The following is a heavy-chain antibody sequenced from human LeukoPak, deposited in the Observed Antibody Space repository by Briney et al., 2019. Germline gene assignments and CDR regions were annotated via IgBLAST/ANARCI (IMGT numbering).Heavy chain of an antibody. CDR2: IIPIFGTA. V-gene: IGHV1-69*05. CDR3: ARARSGYYDEFFDT. CDR1: GGTFSSYA. J-gene: IGHJ5*02. Sequence: SVKVSCKASGGTFSSYAISWVRQAPGQGLEWMGGIIPIFGTANYAQKFQGRVTITTDESTSTAYMELSSLRPEDTAVYYCARARSGYYDEFFDTWGKGTLVTVSS. D-gene: IGHD3-16*01.